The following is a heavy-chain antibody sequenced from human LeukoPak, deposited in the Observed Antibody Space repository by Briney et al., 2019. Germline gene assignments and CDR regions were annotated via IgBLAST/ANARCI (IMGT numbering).Heavy chain of an antibody. V-gene: IGHV1-69*13. CDR1: GGTFSSYA. Sequence: SVKVSCKASGGTFSSYAISWVRQAPGQGLEWMGGIMPIFGTANYAQKFQGRVTITADESTSTAYMELSSLRSEDTAVYYCARDRRFWSGYYTLYYFDYWGQGTLVTVSS. D-gene: IGHD3-3*01. CDR3: ARDRRFWSGYYTLYYFDY. J-gene: IGHJ4*02. CDR2: IMPIFGTA.